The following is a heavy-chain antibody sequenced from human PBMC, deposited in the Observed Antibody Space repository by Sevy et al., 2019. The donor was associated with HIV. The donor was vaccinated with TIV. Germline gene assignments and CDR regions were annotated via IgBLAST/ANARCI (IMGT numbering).Heavy chain of an antibody. D-gene: IGHD1-20*01. CDR3: ARERLTGSKPEYFES. CDR2: INQDGSDK. CDR1: GFTFSNYC. Sequence: GGSLRLSCAASGFTFSNYCMSWVRQAPGKGLECVANINQDGSDKYYVDSVKGRFIVSRDNAKNSLYLQMNSLRAEDSAVYYCARERLTGSKPEYFESWGQGTLVTVSS. J-gene: IGHJ4*02. V-gene: IGHV3-7*01.